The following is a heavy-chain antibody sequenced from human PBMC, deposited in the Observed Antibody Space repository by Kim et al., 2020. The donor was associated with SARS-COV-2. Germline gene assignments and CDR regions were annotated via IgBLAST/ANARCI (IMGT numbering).Heavy chain of an antibody. V-gene: IGHV3-30-3*01. J-gene: IGHJ6*02. D-gene: IGHD6-13*01. Sequence: GGSLRLSCAASGFTFSSYAMHWVRQAPGKGLEWVAVISYDGSNKYYADSVKGRFTISRDNSKNTLYLQMNSLRAEDTAVYYCARDPGAAAGTDYYYGMDVWGQGTTVTVSS. CDR2: ISYDGSNK. CDR3: ARDPGAAAGTDYYYGMDV. CDR1: GFTFSSYA.